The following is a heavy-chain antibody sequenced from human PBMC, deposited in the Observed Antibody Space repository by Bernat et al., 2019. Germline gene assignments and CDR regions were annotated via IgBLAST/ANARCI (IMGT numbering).Heavy chain of an antibody. Sequence: QVQLVQSGAEVKKPGSSVKVSCKASGGTFSSYAISWVRQPPGQGLEWMGGIIPIFGTANYAQKFQGRVTITADESTSTAYMELSSLRSEDTAVYYCARDSTILRLYSSSSHFDYWGQGTLVTVSS. CDR2: IIPIFGTA. CDR1: GGTFSSYA. J-gene: IGHJ4*02. CDR3: ARDSTILRLYSSSSHFDY. V-gene: IGHV1-69*01. D-gene: IGHD6-6*01.